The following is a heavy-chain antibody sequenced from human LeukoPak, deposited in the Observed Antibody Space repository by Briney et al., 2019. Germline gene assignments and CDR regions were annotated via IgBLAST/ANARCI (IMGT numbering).Heavy chain of an antibody. CDR3: ARAFDP. J-gene: IGHJ5*02. CDR1: GGSISSSSYY. V-gene: IGHV4-39*07. Sequence: SEPVSLTCSVCGGSISSSSYYGGWIRKPPGKGLEWLGSICYSGGTYYNPSLKSRVTISVDTSKNQFSMKLSSVTAAYTAVYYCARAFDPWGQGTLVTVSS. CDR2: ICYSGGT.